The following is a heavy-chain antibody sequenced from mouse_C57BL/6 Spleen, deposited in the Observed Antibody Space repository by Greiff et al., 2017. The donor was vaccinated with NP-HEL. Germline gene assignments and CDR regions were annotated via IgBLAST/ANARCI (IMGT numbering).Heavy chain of an antibody. D-gene: IGHD2-4*01. CDR1: GYSFTGYY. Sequence: EVQLQQSGPELVKPGASVKISCKASGYSFTGYYMNWVKQSPEKSLEWIGEINPSTGGTTYNQKFKAKATLTVDKSSSTAYMQLKSLTSEDSAVYYCARSEPYDYDGTWFAYWGQGTLVTVSA. CDR2: INPSTGGT. CDR3: ARSEPYDYDGTWFAY. J-gene: IGHJ3*01. V-gene: IGHV1-42*01.